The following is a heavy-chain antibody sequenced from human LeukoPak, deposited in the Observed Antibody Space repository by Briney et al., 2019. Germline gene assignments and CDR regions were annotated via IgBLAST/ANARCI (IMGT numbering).Heavy chain of an antibody. Sequence: ASVKVSCKASGYTFTNYYMHWVRQAPGQGLEWMGIINPSGGGTSYAQKFQGRLTMTRDTSTTTVYMELSSLRSEDTAMYYCARGSGNYYKAWFDPWGQGTLVTVSS. V-gene: IGHV1-46*01. D-gene: IGHD3-10*01. CDR1: GYTFTNYY. J-gene: IGHJ5*02. CDR2: INPSGGGT. CDR3: ARGSGNYYKAWFDP.